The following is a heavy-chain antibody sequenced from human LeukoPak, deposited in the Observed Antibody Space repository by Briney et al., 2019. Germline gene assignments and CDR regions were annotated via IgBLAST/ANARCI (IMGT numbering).Heavy chain of an antibody. CDR3: AKGEDYYDSSGYFGVETDY. J-gene: IGHJ4*02. D-gene: IGHD3-22*01. CDR2: ISGSGGST. Sequence: GGSLRLSCAASGFTFSSYAMSWVRQAPGKGLEWVSAISGSGGSTYYADSVKGRFTISRDNSKNTLYLQMNSLRAEDTAVYYCAKGEDYYDSSGYFGVETDYWGQGTLVTVSS. V-gene: IGHV3-23*01. CDR1: GFTFSSYA.